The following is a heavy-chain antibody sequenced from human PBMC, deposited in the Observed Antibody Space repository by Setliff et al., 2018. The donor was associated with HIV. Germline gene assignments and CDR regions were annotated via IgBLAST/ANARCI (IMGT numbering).Heavy chain of an antibody. J-gene: IGHJ3*02. CDR2: ISAYNGNT. Sequence: GASVKVSCKASGYTFTSYGISWVRQAPGQGLEWMGWISAYNGNTNYAQKLQGRVTMTTDTSTSTAYMELGSLRSDDTAVYYCARDPPLAAAGGPDAFDIWGQGTMVTVS. D-gene: IGHD6-13*01. CDR1: GYTFTSYG. CDR3: ARDPPLAAAGGPDAFDI. V-gene: IGHV1-18*01.